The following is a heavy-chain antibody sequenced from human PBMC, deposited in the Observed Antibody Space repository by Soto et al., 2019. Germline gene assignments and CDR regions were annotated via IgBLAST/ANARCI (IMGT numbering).Heavy chain of an antibody. D-gene: IGHD3-3*01. CDR3: ARAGYWSGYYSLVDY. V-gene: IGHV3-9*01. Sequence: EVQLVESGGGLVQPGRSLRLSCAASGFTFDDYAMHWVRQAPGKGLEWVAGISWNSGSIGYADSVKGRFTISRDNAKNSIYLQMNILRAEDTALYYCARAGYWSGYYSLVDYWGQGTLVTVSS. J-gene: IGHJ4*02. CDR1: GFTFDDYA. CDR2: ISWNSGSI.